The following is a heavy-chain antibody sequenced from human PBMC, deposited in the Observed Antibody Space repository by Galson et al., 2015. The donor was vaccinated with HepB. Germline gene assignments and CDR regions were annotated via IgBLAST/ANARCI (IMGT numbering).Heavy chain of an antibody. CDR1: GFTFSSYA. V-gene: IGHV3-23*01. CDR3: AKDQKQLVPHYYYGMDV. CDR2: ISGSGGST. D-gene: IGHD6-13*01. J-gene: IGHJ6*02. Sequence: SLRLSCAASGFTFSSYAMSWVRQAPGKGLEWVSAISGSGGSTYYADSVKGRFTISRDNSKNTLYLQVNSLRAEDTAVYYCAKDQKQLVPHYYYGMDVWGQGTTVTVSS.